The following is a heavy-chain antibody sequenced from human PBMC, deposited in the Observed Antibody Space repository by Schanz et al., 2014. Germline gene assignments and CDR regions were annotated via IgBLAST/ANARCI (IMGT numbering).Heavy chain of an antibody. J-gene: IGHJ6*02. Sequence: QVQLVQSGAEVKKPGASVKVSCKASGYTLTAYYMHWVRQAPGQGLEWMGWINPDSGGTNYAQKFQGRVTMTRDMSINTAYMKLSRLRSDDSAVYYCASDFWSGYSHYYYGLDVWGQGTTVTVSS. V-gene: IGHV1-2*02. D-gene: IGHD3-3*01. CDR1: GYTLTAYY. CDR3: ASDFWSGYSHYYYGLDV. CDR2: INPDSGGT.